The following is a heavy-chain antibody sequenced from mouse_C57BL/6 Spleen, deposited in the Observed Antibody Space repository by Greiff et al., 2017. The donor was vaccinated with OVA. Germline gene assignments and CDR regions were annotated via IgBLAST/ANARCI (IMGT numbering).Heavy chain of an antibody. CDR2: INPSSGYT. J-gene: IGHJ1*03. D-gene: IGHD1-1*01. CDR3: ARGDYGSSYGYFDV. Sequence: QVQLKESGAELAKPGASVKLSCKASGYTFTSYWMHWVKQRPGQGLEWIGYINPSSGYTKYNQKFKDKVTLTADKSSSTAYMQLSSLTYEDSAVYYCARGDYGSSYGYFDVWGTGTTVTVSS. V-gene: IGHV1-7*01. CDR1: GYTFTSYW.